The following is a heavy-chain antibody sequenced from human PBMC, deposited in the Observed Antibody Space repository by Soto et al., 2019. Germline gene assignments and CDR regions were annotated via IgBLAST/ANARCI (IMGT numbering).Heavy chain of an antibody. Sequence: SVKVSFKASGGTFSSYAISWLRQAPGQGLEWMGGIIPIFGTANYAQKFQGRVTITADESTSTAYMELSSLRSEDTAVYYCARDSQADILTGYPFYYYGMDVWGQGTTVTVSS. CDR1: GGTFSSYA. J-gene: IGHJ6*02. V-gene: IGHV1-69*13. D-gene: IGHD3-9*01. CDR3: ARDSQADILTGYPFYYYGMDV. CDR2: IIPIFGTA.